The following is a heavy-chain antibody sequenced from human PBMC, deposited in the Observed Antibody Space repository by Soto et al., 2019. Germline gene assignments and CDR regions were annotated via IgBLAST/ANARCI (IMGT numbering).Heavy chain of an antibody. CDR2: ISSNSGTI. J-gene: IGHJ4*02. V-gene: IGHV3-48*02. D-gene: IGHD3-10*01. CDR1: GFIFTSYA. Sequence: GGSLRLSCAASGFIFTSYAMNWVRQAPGKGLEWVSYISSNSGTIYYTDSVKGRFTISRDNTKNSLYLQMNRLRDEDTAVYYCARDWYYYGSGSYYPFDYWGQGTLATVSS. CDR3: ARDWYYYGSGSYYPFDY.